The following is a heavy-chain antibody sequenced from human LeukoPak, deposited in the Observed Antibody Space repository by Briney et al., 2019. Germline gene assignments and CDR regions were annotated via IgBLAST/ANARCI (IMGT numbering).Heavy chain of an antibody. CDR1: GFTFSDYY. V-gene: IGHV3-11*04. CDR2: ISSSGSTI. D-gene: IGHD3-22*01. J-gene: IGHJ3*02. CDR3: ARKNYYDSSAAFDI. Sequence: PGGSLRLSCAASGFTFSDYYMSWIRQAPGKGLEWVSYISSSGSTIYYADSVKGRFTISRDNAKNSLYLQMNSLRAEDTAVYYCARKNYYDSSAAFDIWGQGTMVTVSS.